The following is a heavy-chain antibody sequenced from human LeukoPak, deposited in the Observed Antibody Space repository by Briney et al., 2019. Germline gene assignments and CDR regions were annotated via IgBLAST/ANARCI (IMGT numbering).Heavy chain of an antibody. Sequence: ASVKVSCKASGYTFTSYGISWVRQAPGQGLEWMGWISVHNGNTNYAQKLQGRVIMTTDTSTSTAYMELRSLRSDDTAVYYCARDSCSSRSCSYDYYYMDVWGKGTTVTVSS. CDR2: ISVHNGNT. CDR3: ARDSCSSRSCSYDYYYMDV. D-gene: IGHD2-2*01. CDR1: GYTFTSYG. J-gene: IGHJ6*03. V-gene: IGHV1-18*01.